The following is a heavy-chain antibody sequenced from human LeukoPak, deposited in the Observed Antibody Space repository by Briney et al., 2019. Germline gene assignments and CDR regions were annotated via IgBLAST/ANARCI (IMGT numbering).Heavy chain of an antibody. Sequence: SETLSLTCTVSGGSISRYYWSWIRQPPGKGLEWIGYVYYSGSTYYNPSLKSRVTISVHTYKNQFSVKLRSVTAADTALYYCARHSNRLFGDLLVPGRKRAGTRFDYWGQGTLVTVSS. V-gene: IGHV4-59*08. CDR1: GGSISRYY. CDR3: ARHSNRLFGDLLVPGRKRAGTRFDY. CDR2: VYYSGST. J-gene: IGHJ4*02. D-gene: IGHD3-10*01.